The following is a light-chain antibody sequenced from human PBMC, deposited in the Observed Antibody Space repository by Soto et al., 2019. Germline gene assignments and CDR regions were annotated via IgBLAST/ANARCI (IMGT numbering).Light chain of an antibody. Sequence: DIQMTQSPPSLSASVGDSVTITCRASRSVGRYLNWYQKRAGKAPKILIYAASSLQTGVPSRFSGTGSATDFSLTIKSLQPEDAATYFCQQSGGSPWTFGQGPDVQI. CDR2: AAS. J-gene: IGKJ1*01. CDR1: RSVGRY. CDR3: QQSGGSPWT. V-gene: IGKV1-39*01.